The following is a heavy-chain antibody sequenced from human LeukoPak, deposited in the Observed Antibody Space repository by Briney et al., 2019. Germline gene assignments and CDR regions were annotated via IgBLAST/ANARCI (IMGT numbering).Heavy chain of an antibody. CDR2: IIPIFGTA. V-gene: IGHV1-69*05. CDR1: GGTFSSYA. D-gene: IGHD3-22*01. J-gene: IGHJ4*02. Sequence: ASVKVSCKASGGTFSSYAISWVRQAPGQGLEGMGGIIPIFGTANYAQKFQGRVTITTDESTSTAYMELSSLRSEGTAVYYCARSYYYDSSGYAHFDYWGQGTLVTVSS. CDR3: ARSYYYDSSGYAHFDY.